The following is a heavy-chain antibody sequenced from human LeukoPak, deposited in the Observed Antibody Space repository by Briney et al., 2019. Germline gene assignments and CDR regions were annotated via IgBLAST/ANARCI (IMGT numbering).Heavy chain of an antibody. CDR3: ARERISGETFDI. D-gene: IGHD3-10*01. CDR2: IYYSGST. J-gene: IGHJ3*02. V-gene: IGHV4-39*07. Sequence: PSETLSLTCTVSGGSISSSSYYWGWIRQPPGKGLEWIGSIYYSGSTYYNPSLKSRVTISVDTSKNQFSLKLSSVTAADTAVYYCARERISGETFDIWGQGTMVTVSS. CDR1: GGSISSSSYY.